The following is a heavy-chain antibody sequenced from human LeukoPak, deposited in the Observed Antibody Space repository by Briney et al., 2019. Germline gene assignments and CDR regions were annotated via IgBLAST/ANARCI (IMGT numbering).Heavy chain of an antibody. CDR2: INPDSGET. J-gene: IGHJ4*02. Sequence: ASVKVSCKTSGHTFTDYYIHWVRQAPGQGLEWMGWINPDSGETKSAKKLQGRVTMTGDTSISTAYMELSRVTSDDTAVYYCARDRDYSKTERGFDYWGKGTLVTVSS. D-gene: IGHD4-11*01. CDR3: ARDRDYSKTERGFDY. CDR1: GHTFTDYY. V-gene: IGHV1-2*02.